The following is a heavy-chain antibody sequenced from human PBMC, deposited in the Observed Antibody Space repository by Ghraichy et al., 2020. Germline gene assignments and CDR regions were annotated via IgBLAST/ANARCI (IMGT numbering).Heavy chain of an antibody. D-gene: IGHD1-14*01. Sequence: QTLSLTCTFSGFSLSTSGMCVSWIRQPPGKALEWLALIDWDDDKYYSTSLKTRLTISKDTSKNQVVLKMTNMDPLDTATYYCARSPNRNWNFDYWGQGTLVTVSS. J-gene: IGHJ4*02. V-gene: IGHV2-70*01. CDR3: ARSPNRNWNFDY. CDR1: GFSLSTSGMC. CDR2: IDWDDDK.